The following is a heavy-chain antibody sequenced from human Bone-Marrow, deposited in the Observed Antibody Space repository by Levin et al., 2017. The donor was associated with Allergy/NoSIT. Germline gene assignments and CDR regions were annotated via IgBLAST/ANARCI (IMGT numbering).Heavy chain of an antibody. CDR1: GFMFSDHY. CDR3: VRDSTNYYLDV. J-gene: IGHJ6*03. V-gene: IGHV3-72*01. Sequence: QSGGSLRLSCAASGFMFSDHYMDWVRQAPGKGLEWVGRIRNEVSSYSTEYAASVKGRFSISRDDSKRSLYLQMNSLKTEDTAVYYCVRDSTNYYLDVWGKGTTVTVSS. CDR2: IRNEVSSYST.